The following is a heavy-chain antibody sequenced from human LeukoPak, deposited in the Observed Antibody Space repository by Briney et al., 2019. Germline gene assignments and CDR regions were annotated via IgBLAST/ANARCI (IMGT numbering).Heavy chain of an antibody. J-gene: IGHJ5*02. CDR1: GGSISSYY. V-gene: IGHV4-4*07. Sequence: SETLSLTCTVSGGSISSYYWSWIRQPAGKGLEWIGRIYTSGSTNYNPSLKSRVTISVDTSKNQFSLKLSSVTAADTAVYYCARGGEPDGFLEWFPPGWFDPWGQGTLVTVSS. CDR2: IYTSGST. D-gene: IGHD3-3*01. CDR3: ARGGEPDGFLEWFPPGWFDP.